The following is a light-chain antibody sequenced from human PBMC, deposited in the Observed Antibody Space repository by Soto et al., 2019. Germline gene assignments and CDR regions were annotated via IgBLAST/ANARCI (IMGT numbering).Light chain of an antibody. V-gene: IGLV2-14*01. J-gene: IGLJ1*01. CDR3: CSYTSSSPYV. Sequence: QSVLTQPASVSGSPGQSITISCTGTSSDLGGYNFVSWYQHHPGKAPKLMIYQVSNRPSGVSNRFSGSKSGNTASLTISGLQAEDAADYYCCSYTSSSPYVFGTGTKLTVL. CDR1: SSDLGGYNF. CDR2: QVS.